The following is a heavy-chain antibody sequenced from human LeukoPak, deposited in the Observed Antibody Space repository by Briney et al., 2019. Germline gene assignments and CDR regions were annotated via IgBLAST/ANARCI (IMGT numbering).Heavy chain of an antibody. CDR2: IIPILGIT. D-gene: IGHD2-2*02. V-gene: IGHV1-69*02. CDR3: AIPAAITNWYSDV. Sequence: VASVKVSCKASGGTFSSYTISWVRQAPGQGLEWMGRIIPILGITNYAQKFQGRVTITADKSTSTAYMELSSLRPEDTAVYYCAIPAAITNWYSDVSGRGTLVTAYS. CDR1: GGTFSSYT. J-gene: IGHJ2*01.